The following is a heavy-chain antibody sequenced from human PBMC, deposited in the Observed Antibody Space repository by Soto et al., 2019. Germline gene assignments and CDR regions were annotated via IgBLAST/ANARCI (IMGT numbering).Heavy chain of an antibody. CDR3: AKDRRPNYYYGMDV. V-gene: IGHV3-30*18. D-gene: IGHD6-25*01. Sequence: QVQLVESGGGVVQPGRSLRLSCAASGFTFSSYGMHWVRQAPGKGVEWVAVISYDGSNKYYADSVKGRFTISRDNSKNTLYLQMNSLRAEDTAVYYCAKDRRPNYYYGMDVWGQGTTVTVSS. CDR1: GFTFSSYG. CDR2: ISYDGSNK. J-gene: IGHJ6*02.